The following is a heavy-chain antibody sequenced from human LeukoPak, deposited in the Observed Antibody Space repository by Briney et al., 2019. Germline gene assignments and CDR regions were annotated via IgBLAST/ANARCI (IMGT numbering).Heavy chain of an antibody. CDR3: ANFLSGSYHFDY. Sequence: GGSLRLSCAASGFTFSDYHMSWIRQASGKGLEWVSYISATNTDIHYTDSVKGRFTISSDNSKNTLYLQMNSLRAEDTAVYYCANFLSGSYHFDYWGQGTLVTVSS. J-gene: IGHJ4*02. CDR2: ISATNTDI. CDR1: GFTFSDYH. D-gene: IGHD1-26*01. V-gene: IGHV3-11*03.